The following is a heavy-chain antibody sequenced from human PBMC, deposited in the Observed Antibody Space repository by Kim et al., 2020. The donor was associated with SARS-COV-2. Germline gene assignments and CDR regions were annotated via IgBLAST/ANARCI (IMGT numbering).Heavy chain of an antibody. D-gene: IGHD3-22*01. CDR2: ISGSGGST. CDR3: AKVGGGYDSSGYYWGDYFDY. J-gene: IGHJ4*02. V-gene: IGHV3-23*01. CDR1: GFTFSSYA. Sequence: GGSLRLSCAASGFTFSSYAMSWVRQAPGKGLEWVSAISGSGGSTYYADSVKGRFTISRDNSKNTLYLQMNSLRAEDTAVYYCAKVGGGYDSSGYYWGDYFDYWGQGTLVTVSS.